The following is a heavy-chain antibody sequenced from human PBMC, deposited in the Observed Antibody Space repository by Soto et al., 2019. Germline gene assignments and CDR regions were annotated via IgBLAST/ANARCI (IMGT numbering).Heavy chain of an antibody. D-gene: IGHD4-17*01. CDR3: AKRTVGWYFDL. V-gene: IGHV3-23*01. CDR1: GFTFSSYA. J-gene: IGHJ2*01. Sequence: EVQLLESGGGLVQPGGSLRLSCTASGFTFSSYAMNWVRQAPGKGLEWVSVISGSGGSTYYADAVKGRFTISRDNSKNTLYLQMNSLRAEDTAVYYCAKRTVGWYFDLWGRGTLVTVSS. CDR2: ISGSGGST.